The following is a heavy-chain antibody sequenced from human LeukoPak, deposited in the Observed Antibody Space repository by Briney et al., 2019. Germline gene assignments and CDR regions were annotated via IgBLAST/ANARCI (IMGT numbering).Heavy chain of an antibody. CDR3: ARLTHTRPMRITIFGVVRGNAYFDY. CDR2: MNPNSGNT. Sequence: ASMKVSCKASGYTFTSYDINWVRQATGQGLEWMGWMNPNSGNTGYAQKFQGRVTMTRNTSISTAYMELSSLRSEDTAVYYCARLTHTRPMRITIFGVVRGNAYFDYWGQGTLVTVSS. D-gene: IGHD3-3*01. CDR1: GYTFTSYD. V-gene: IGHV1-8*01. J-gene: IGHJ4*02.